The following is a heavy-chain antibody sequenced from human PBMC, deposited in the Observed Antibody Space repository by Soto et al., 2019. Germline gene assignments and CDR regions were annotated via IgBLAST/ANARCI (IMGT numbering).Heavy chain of an antibody. D-gene: IGHD3-9*01. J-gene: IGHJ4*02. CDR3: ARGGHYDILTGYNYYFDY. CDR2: IYYSGST. CDR1: GGSISSYC. V-gene: IGHV4-59*01. Sequence: SETLSLTCTVSGGSISSYCWSWIRQPPGKGLEWIGYIYYSGSTNYNPSLKSRVTISVDTSKNQFSLKLSSVTAAGTAVYYCARGGHYDILTGYNYYFDYWGQGTLVTVSS.